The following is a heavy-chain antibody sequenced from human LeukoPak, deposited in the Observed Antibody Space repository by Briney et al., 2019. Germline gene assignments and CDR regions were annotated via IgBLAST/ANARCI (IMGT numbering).Heavy chain of an antibody. Sequence: GGSLRLSYAASGLTFSSYAMTWVRQAPGKGLEWVSSISDSGYYTYYADSVKGRFTISRDNSKNTLYLQMNSLRAEDTAVYYCAHIFYYGSGSYGDYWGQGTLVTVSS. CDR2: ISDSGYYT. J-gene: IGHJ4*02. D-gene: IGHD3-10*01. CDR1: GLTFSSYA. CDR3: AHIFYYGSGSYGDY. V-gene: IGHV3-23*01.